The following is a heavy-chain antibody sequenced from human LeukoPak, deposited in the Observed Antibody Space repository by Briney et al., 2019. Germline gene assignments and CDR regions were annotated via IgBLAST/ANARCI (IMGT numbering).Heavy chain of an antibody. D-gene: IGHD6-19*01. J-gene: IGHJ6*03. CDR3: AKDHGLFDSGWYKVYYYYYMDV. Sequence: GGSLRLSCAASGFTFSSYGMHWVRQAPGKGLEWVAFIRYDGSNKYYADSVKGRFTIPRDNSKNTLYLQMNSLRAEDTAVYYCAKDHGLFDSGWYKVYYYYYMDVWGKGTTVTVSS. CDR1: GFTFSSYG. CDR2: IRYDGSNK. V-gene: IGHV3-30*02.